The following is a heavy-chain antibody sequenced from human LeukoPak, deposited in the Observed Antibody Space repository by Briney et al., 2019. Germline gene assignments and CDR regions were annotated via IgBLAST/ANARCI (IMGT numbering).Heavy chain of an antibody. CDR1: GFTFSSYG. CDR3: AKDQLDWSNYPYYFDY. J-gene: IGHJ4*02. Sequence: PGGSLRLSCAASGFTFSSYGMHWVRQAPGKGLEWVAFIRYDGSNKYYADSVKGRFTISRDNSKNTLYLQLNSLRAEDTAVYYCAKDQLDWSNYPYYFDYWGQGTLVTVSS. V-gene: IGHV3-30*02. D-gene: IGHD3-9*01. CDR2: IRYDGSNK.